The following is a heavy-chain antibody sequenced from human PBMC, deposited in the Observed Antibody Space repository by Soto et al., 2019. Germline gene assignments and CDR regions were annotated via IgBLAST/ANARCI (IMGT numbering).Heavy chain of an antibody. D-gene: IGHD3-10*01. J-gene: IGHJ6*02. CDR1: GYTFTGYF. CDR2: VNPNTGGA. V-gene: IGHV1-2*02. CDR3: ARDRAYYGSGSDDYYYYYGMDV. Sequence: ASVKVSCKASGYTFTGYFIHWMRQAPGQGFEWMGRVNPNTGGADLTQKFQGRVTMTRDTSISTAYMELSRLRSDDTAVYYCARDRAYYGSGSDDYYYYYGMDVWGQGTTVTVSS.